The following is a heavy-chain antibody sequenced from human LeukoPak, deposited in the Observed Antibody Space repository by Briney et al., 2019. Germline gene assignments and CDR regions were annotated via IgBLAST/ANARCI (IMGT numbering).Heavy chain of an antibody. D-gene: IGHD3-3*01. V-gene: IGHV3-74*01. CDR3: AKDSIILEWQIGMYYFDY. J-gene: IGHJ4*02. Sequence: PGGSLRLSCAASGFTFSSYWMHWVRQAPGRGLVWVSRINSDGSSTSYADSVKGRFTISRDNSKNTLYLQMNSLRAEDTAVYYCAKDSIILEWQIGMYYFDYWGQGTLVTVSS. CDR2: INSDGSST. CDR1: GFTFSSYW.